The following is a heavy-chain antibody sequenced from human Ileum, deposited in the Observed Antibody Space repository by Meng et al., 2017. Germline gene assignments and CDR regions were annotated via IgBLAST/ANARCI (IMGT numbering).Heavy chain of an antibody. CDR2: TYYNSKWYN. J-gene: IGHJ4*02. Sequence: QQSGPRPVKASPTPSPPVAIPRDMGLNWGLKLIKQAPSRRLELVGRTYYNSKWYNDYATSLKSRMIINPDTSKNQFSLQLNSVTPEDTAVYYCARGWAATGFDYWGQGSLVTVSS. CDR3: ARGWAATGFDY. CDR1: RDMGLNWG. D-gene: IGHD6-13*01. V-gene: IGHV6-1*01.